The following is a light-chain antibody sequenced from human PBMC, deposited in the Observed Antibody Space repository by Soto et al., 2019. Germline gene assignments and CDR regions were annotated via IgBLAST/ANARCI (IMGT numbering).Light chain of an antibody. Sequence: DIQMTQSPSSLSASVGDRVTITCQASQDISNYLNWYQQKPGKAPKLLIYDASNLATGVPSRFSGSGSGTNFTITISSLQPEDIATYYCQQYDNLPLTFGGGTKVEIK. CDR3: QQYDNLPLT. CDR2: DAS. CDR1: QDISNY. J-gene: IGKJ4*01. V-gene: IGKV1-33*01.